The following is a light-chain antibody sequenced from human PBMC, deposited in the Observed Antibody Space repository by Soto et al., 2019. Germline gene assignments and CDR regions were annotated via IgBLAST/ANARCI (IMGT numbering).Light chain of an antibody. J-gene: IGKJ1*01. CDR3: LQVNSFPRT. CDR2: SAS. Sequence: HMTQSASSLSASIGDRVTIVCRASQGIGVRLAWFQQKKGKAPQYLIQSASILQSGVPSRFSGSGSGTEFTLTINSLQPEDVAIYYCLQVNSFPRTFGQGTKVDIK. CDR1: QGIGVR. V-gene: IGKV1-12*01.